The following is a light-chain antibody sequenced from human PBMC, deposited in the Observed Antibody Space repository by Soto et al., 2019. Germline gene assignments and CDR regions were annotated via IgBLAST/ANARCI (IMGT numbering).Light chain of an antibody. CDR3: QQRSKWPPS. J-gene: IGKJ5*01. CDR1: QSVSSY. Sequence: IVLAQSPSTLSLSPGERPTLSCRASQSVSSYLAWYQQKPGQAPRLLIYDASNRATGIPARFSGSGSGTDFTLTISSLEPEDFAVYYCQQRSKWPPSFGQGTRLEI. CDR2: DAS. V-gene: IGKV3-11*01.